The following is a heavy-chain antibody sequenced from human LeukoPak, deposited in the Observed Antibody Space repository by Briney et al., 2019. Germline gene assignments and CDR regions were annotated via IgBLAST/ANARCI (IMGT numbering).Heavy chain of an antibody. D-gene: IGHD2-15*01. CDR1: GSIGIDGY. V-gene: IGHV3-66*01. J-gene: IGHJ4*02. CDR2: IYRGGAR. CDR3: AGASSDGVIIDATSFDL. Sequence: GGSLRLSCAVSGSIGIDGYMSWVRQAPGKGLEWLSVIYRGGARYYSDSVKGRFTISRDSSNNAWHLQLHNLRVEDTAVYYCAGASSDGVIIDATSFDLWDQGTLVIVSS.